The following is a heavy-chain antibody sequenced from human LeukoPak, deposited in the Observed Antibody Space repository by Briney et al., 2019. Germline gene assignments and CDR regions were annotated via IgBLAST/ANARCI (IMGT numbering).Heavy chain of an antibody. CDR3: ATIPDYTRELYFDY. V-gene: IGHV1-24*01. D-gene: IGHD4-11*01. CDR1: GYTFTGYY. Sequence: SVKLSCKASGYTFTGYYMHWVRQAPEKGIEWMGGFDPEDGETIYAQKFQGRVTMTEDTSTDTAYMELSSLRSEDTAVYYCATIPDYTRELYFDYWGQGTLVTASS. J-gene: IGHJ4*02. CDR2: FDPEDGET.